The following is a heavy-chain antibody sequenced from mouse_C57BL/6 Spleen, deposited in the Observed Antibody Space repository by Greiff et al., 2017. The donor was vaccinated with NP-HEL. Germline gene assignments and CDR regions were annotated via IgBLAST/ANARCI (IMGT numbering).Heavy chain of an antibody. CDR2: IDPSDSYT. CDR3: ARGDLTGPDY. D-gene: IGHD2-13*01. J-gene: IGHJ2*01. V-gene: IGHV1-69*01. CDR1: GYTFTSYW. Sequence: QVQLKQPGAELVMPGASVKLSCKASGYTFTSYWMHWVKQRPGQGLEWIGEIDPSDSYTNYNQKFKGKSTLTVDKSSSTAYMQLSSLTSEDSAVYYCARGDLTGPDYWGQGTTLTVSS.